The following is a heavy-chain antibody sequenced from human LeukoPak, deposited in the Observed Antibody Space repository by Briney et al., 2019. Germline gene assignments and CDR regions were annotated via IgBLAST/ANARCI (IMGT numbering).Heavy chain of an antibody. CDR3: AREREESGAWYERPHFDY. D-gene: IGHD6-19*01. CDR2: INHSGST. V-gene: IGHV4-34*01. J-gene: IGHJ4*02. Sequence: SETLCLTCAVYGGSFSGYYWARIRQSPGKGLEWIGQINHSGSTNYNPSLKSRVTLSVDTSKKQFSLRVSSATAADTALYYCAREREESGAWYERPHFDYWGRGALVTASS. CDR1: GGSFSGYY.